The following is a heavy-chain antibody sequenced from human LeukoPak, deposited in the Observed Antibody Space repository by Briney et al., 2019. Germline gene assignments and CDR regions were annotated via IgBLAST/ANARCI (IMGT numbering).Heavy chain of an antibody. Sequence: GASLRLSCAASGFTFSGYAMSWVRQAPGKGLEWVSAISGSGGSTYYADSVKGRFTISRDNSKNTLYLQMNSLRAEDTAVYYCADCSGGSCYKNDYYYYGMDVWGQGTTVTVSS. V-gene: IGHV3-23*01. J-gene: IGHJ6*02. CDR3: ADCSGGSCYKNDYYYYGMDV. CDR2: ISGSGGST. D-gene: IGHD2-15*01. CDR1: GFTFSGYA.